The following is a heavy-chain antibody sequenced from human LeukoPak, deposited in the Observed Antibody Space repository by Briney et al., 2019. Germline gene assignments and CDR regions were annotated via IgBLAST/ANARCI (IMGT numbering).Heavy chain of an antibody. V-gene: IGHV4-34*01. CDR1: GGFFSGYY. Sequence: SEALSLTCAVYGGFFSGYYWSWIRQPPGKGLEWIGEINHSGSTNYNPSLKSRVTISVDTSKNQFSLKLSSVTAADTAGYYCARGCGYSMLYYYYYMDVWGKGTTVTVSS. D-gene: IGHD4-11*01. CDR2: INHSGST. J-gene: IGHJ6*03. CDR3: ARGCGYSMLYYYYYMDV.